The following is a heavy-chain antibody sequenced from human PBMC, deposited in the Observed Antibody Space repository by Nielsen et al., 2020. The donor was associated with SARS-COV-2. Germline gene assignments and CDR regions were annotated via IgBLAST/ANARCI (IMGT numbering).Heavy chain of an antibody. CDR3: AGGGRTYYYGSGSYWFDP. D-gene: IGHD3-10*01. CDR1: GGSFSGYY. J-gene: IGHJ5*02. CDR2: INHSGST. Sequence: SETLSLTCAAYGGSFSGYYWSWIRQPPGKGLEWIGEINHSGSTNYNPSLKSRVTISVDTSKNQFSLKLSSVTAADTAVYYCAGGGRTYYYGSGSYWFDPWGQGTLVTVSS. V-gene: IGHV4-34*01.